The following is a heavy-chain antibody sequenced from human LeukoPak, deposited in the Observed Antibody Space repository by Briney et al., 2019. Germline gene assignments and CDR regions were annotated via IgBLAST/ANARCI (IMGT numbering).Heavy chain of an antibody. CDR1: DDSISDYY. V-gene: IGHV4-59*01. CDR2: FHNSGTS. Sequence: PSETLSLTCTVSDDSISDYYRGWIRQPPGKGLEWIGFFHNSGTSTYNPSLKSRVTISADTSKNQFSLKLNSLTTADTAVYYCTRGAGWLIDYWGQGILVTVSS. CDR3: TRGAGWLIDY. D-gene: IGHD3-16*01. J-gene: IGHJ4*02.